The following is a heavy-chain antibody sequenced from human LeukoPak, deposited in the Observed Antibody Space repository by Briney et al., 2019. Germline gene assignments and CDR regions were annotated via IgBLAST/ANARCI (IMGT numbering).Heavy chain of an antibody. CDR2: ISGSGGYT. Sequence: GGSLRLSCAASGFTFRSHAVYWVRQAPGKGLEWVSGISGSGGYTYYADSVEGRLTLSRHNSKNMVYLQMNSPSTEDTDVYYCAKTTSGYSSGRYPGWPVDYWGQGTLVTVS. CDR3: AKTTSGYSSGRYPGWPVDY. J-gene: IGHJ4*02. D-gene: IGHD6-19*01. CDR1: GFTFRSHA. V-gene: IGHV3-23*01.